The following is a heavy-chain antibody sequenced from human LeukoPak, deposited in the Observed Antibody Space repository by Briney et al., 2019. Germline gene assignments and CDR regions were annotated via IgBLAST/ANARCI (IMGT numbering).Heavy chain of an antibody. CDR2: INPNSGGT. Sequence: ASVEVSCKASGYTFTGYYMHWVRQAPGQGLEWMGWINPNSGGTNYAQKFQGRVTMTRDTSISTAYMELSRLRSDDTAVYYCARAFYDILTGYATPIGYWGQGTLVTVSS. CDR1: GYTFTGYY. V-gene: IGHV1-2*02. CDR3: ARAFYDILTGYATPIGY. D-gene: IGHD3-9*01. J-gene: IGHJ4*02.